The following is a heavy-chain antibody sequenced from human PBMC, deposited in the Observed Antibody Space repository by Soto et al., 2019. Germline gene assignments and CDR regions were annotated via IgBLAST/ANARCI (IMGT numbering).Heavy chain of an antibody. J-gene: IGHJ1*01. V-gene: IGHV3-53*01. D-gene: IGHD3-22*01. CDR1: GFTVSSNY. CDR3: ARDRVESGYPEYFQH. Sequence: EVQLVESGGGLIQPGGSLRLSCAASGFTVSSNYMRWVRQAPVKGLECVSVIYSGGSTYYADSVKGRFTISRDNSKNKLYLQMNSLRAEDTAVYYCARDRVESGYPEYFQHWGQGTRVTVSS. CDR2: IYSGGST.